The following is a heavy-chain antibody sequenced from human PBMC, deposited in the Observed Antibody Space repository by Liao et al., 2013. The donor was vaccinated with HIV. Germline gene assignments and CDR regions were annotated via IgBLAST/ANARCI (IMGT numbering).Heavy chain of an antibody. D-gene: IGHD4-17*01. CDR2: ISSTGRT. Sequence: QVQLQESGPGLVKPSETLSLTCTVSGGSISNYYWNWIRQPPGKGLEWIGYISSTGRTSYNPSLESRVTISVDTSKNQLSLKLSFVTAADTATYYCARDYYGDYEGQLMLFDIWGQGTMVTVSS. V-gene: IGHV4-59*01. CDR1: GGSISNYY. CDR3: ARDYYGDYEGQLMLFDI. J-gene: IGHJ3*02.